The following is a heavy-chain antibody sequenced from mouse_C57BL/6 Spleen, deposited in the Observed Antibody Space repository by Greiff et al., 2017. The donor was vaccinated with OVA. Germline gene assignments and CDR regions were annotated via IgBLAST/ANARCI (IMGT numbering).Heavy chain of an antibody. CDR3: ARYGYSNFFDY. D-gene: IGHD2-5*01. CDR1: GYAFSSYW. J-gene: IGHJ2*01. Sequence: QVQLKESGAELVKPGASVKISCKASGYAFSSYWMNWVKQRPGKGLEWIGQIYPGDGDTNYNGKFKGKATLTADKSSSTAYMQLSSLTSEDSAVYFCARYGYSNFFDYWGQGTTLTVSS. CDR2: IYPGDGDT. V-gene: IGHV1-80*01.